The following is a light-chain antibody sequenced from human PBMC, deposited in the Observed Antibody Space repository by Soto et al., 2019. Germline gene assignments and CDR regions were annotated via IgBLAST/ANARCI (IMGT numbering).Light chain of an antibody. CDR2: GAS. J-gene: IGKJ4*01. CDR3: QQRGNWPS. V-gene: IGKV3D-20*02. Sequence: EIVLTQSPGTLSLSPGERATLSCRASQSVRNNYLAWYQQRPGQAPRLLIYGASSRATGIPARFSGSGSGTDFTLTISSLEPEDFAVYYCQQRGNWPSFGGGTKVDIK. CDR1: QSVRNNY.